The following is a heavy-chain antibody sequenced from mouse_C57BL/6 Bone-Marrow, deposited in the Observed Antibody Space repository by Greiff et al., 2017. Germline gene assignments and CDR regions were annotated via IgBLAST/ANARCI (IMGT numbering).Heavy chain of an antibody. V-gene: IGHV1-55*01. CDR3: ARSGGYGWYFDV. CDR2: IYPGSGST. D-gene: IGHD2-2*01. Sequence: VQLQQSGAELVKPGASVKMSCKASGYTFTSYWITWVKQRPGQGLEWIGDIYPGSGSTNYNEKFKSKATLTVDTSSSTAYMQLSSLTSEDSAVYYCARSGGYGWYFDVWGTGTTVTVSS. CDR1: GYTFTSYW. J-gene: IGHJ1*03.